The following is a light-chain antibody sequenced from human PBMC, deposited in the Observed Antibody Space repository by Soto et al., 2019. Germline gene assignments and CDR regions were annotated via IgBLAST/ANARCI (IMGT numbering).Light chain of an antibody. CDR1: QSVLYSSNNKNY. CDR3: QQYYSTLPT. Sequence: DIVMTQSPDSLAVSLGERATVNCKSSQSVLYSSNNKNYLAWYQQKPGQPPKLLIYRASTRESGVPDRFSGSGSGTDFTLTISSLRAEDVSVYYCQQYYSTLPTFGQGTKVEIK. J-gene: IGKJ1*01. CDR2: RAS. V-gene: IGKV4-1*01.